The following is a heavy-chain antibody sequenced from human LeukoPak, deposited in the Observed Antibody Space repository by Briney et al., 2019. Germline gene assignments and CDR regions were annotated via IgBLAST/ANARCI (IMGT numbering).Heavy chain of an antibody. D-gene: IGHD3-3*01. CDR3: ARVCRGVAPFY. CDR1: GGSISSYY. Sequence: PSETLSLTCTVSGGSISSYYWSWIRQPPGKGLEWIGYIYYSGSTNYNPSLKSRVTISVDTSKNQFSLKLSSVTAADTAVYYCARVCRGVAPFYWGQGTLVTVSS. V-gene: IGHV4-59*01. J-gene: IGHJ4*02. CDR2: IYYSGST.